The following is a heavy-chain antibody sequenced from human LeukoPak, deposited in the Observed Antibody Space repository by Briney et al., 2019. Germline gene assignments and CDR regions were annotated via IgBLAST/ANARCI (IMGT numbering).Heavy chain of an antibody. D-gene: IGHD1-26*01. Sequence: SETLSLTCTVSGGSISSYYWSWIRQPPGKGLEWIGYIYYSGSTNYNPSLKSRVTISVDTSKNQFSLKLSSVTAADTAVYYCARYIVSYPHDAFDIWGQGTMVTVSS. J-gene: IGHJ3*02. CDR2: IYYSGST. CDR3: ARYIVSYPHDAFDI. V-gene: IGHV4-59*01. CDR1: GGSISSYY.